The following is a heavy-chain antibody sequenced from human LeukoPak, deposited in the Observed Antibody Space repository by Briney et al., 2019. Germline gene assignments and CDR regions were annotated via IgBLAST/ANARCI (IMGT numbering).Heavy chain of an antibody. V-gene: IGHV4-39*07. CDR1: GGSISGSSYN. D-gene: IGHD6-19*01. J-gene: IGHJ5*02. CDR3: ACGIAVAGTERGWFDP. Sequence: SETLSLTCTVSGGSISGSSYNWGWIRQPPGKGLEWIGSIYHSGSTYYNPSLKSRVTISVDTSKNQFSLKLSSVTAADTAVYYCACGIAVAGTERGWFDPWGQGTLVTVSS. CDR2: IYHSGST.